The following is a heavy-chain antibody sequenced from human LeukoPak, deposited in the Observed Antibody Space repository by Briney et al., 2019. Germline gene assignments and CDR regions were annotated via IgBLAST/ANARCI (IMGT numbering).Heavy chain of an antibody. CDR3: ARGRVPPDIVVAGNYYYMDV. CDR1: GFTFSSYS. J-gene: IGHJ6*03. Sequence: GGSLRFSCAASGFTFSSYSMNWVRQAPGKGLEWVSSISSSSSYIYYPDSVKGRFTISRDNAKNSLYLQMNSLRAEDTAVYYCARGRVPPDIVVAGNYYYMDVWGKGTTVTVSS. CDR2: ISSSSSYI. V-gene: IGHV3-21*01. D-gene: IGHD2-2*01.